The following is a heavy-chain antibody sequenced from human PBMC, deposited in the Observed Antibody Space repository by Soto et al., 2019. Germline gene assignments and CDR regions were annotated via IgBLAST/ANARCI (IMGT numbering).Heavy chain of an antibody. V-gene: IGHV4-39*01. J-gene: IGHJ4*02. CDR2: IYYSGKT. Sequence: SETLCLTCTVSGVSISNTVCYWGWIRQSPGKGLEWIGTIYYSGKTYYHPALKSRVTISVDTSNNRFSLKLSSVTAADTAVYYCARHGSYWGQGTLVTVSS. CDR3: ARHGSY. CDR1: GVSISNTVCY.